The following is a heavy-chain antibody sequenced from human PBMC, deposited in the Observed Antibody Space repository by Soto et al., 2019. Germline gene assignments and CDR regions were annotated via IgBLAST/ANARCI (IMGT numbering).Heavy chain of an antibody. CDR3: ATLWGQD. CDR2: IYYSGRT. J-gene: IGHJ4*02. CDR1: VGSISSSSYY. V-gene: IGHV4-39*01. D-gene: IGHD3-10*01. Sequence: QLQLQESGPGLVKPSETLSLTCTVSVGSISSSSYYWGWIRQPPGKVLEWIGRIYYSGRTYYNPSLKSRVTISVDTAKNQFSLKLRSVTAADTAVYYCATLWGQDWGQGTLVTVSS.